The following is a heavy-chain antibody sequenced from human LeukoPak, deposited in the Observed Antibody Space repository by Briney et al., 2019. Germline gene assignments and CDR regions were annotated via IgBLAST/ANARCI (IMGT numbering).Heavy chain of an antibody. V-gene: IGHV4-59*01. J-gene: IGHJ4*02. CDR2: IYYTGTT. Sequence: SETLSLTCSVSGASINNYYGIWFRQPPGKGLEWIGYIYYTGTTNYNPSLKSRLTISVDTSKNQFSLKLTSVTAADTAVYYCARYNTVNRGFTAADFWGQGTQVTVSS. CDR3: ARYNTVNRGFTAADF. CDR1: GASINNYY. D-gene: IGHD3-10*01.